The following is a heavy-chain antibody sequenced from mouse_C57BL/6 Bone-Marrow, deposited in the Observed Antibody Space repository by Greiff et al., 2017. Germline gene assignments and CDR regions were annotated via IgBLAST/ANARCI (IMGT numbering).Heavy chain of an antibody. J-gene: IGHJ2*01. V-gene: IGHV1-69*01. D-gene: IGHD1-1*01. CDR2: IDPSDSYT. CDR1: GYTFTSYW. CDR3: AREGYYYGSTGFDY. Sequence: QVQLQQPGAELVMPGASVQLSCKASGYTFTSYWMHWVKQRPGQGLEWIGEIDPSDSYTNSNQKFKGKSTLTVDKSSSTAYMQLSSLTSEDSEVYYCAREGYYYGSTGFDYWGQGTTLTVSS.